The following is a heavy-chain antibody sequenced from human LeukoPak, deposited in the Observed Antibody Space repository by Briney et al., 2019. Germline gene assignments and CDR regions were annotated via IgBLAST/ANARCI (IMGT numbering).Heavy chain of an antibody. V-gene: IGHV4-59*08. Sequence: SETLSLTCIVSGGSISSYCWSWIRQPPGKGLECIASICSSGRANYNPSLKGRVIVSVDTAKNQFSLKLSSVSAADTAVYFCARVPVYDNIGYYPFDSWGQGTLITVSS. CDR2: ICSSGRA. J-gene: IGHJ4*02. CDR3: ARVPVYDNIGYYPFDS. D-gene: IGHD3-22*01. CDR1: GGSISSYC.